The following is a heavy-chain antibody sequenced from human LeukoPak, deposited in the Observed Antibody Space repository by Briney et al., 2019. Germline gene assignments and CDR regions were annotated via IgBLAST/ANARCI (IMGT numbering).Heavy chain of an antibody. D-gene: IGHD4-17*01. Sequence: GGSLRLSCAASGFTFSSYGMHWVRQAPGKGLEWVAVIWYDGSNKYYADSAKGRFTISRDNSKNTLYLQMNSLRAEDTAVYYCARDASGDYYYYYYMDVWGKGTTVTVSS. V-gene: IGHV3-33*01. CDR1: GFTFSSYG. J-gene: IGHJ6*03. CDR2: IWYDGSNK. CDR3: ARDASGDYYYYYYMDV.